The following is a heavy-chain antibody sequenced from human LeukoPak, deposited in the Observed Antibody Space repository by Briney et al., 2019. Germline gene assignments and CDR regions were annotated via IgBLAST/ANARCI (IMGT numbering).Heavy chain of an antibody. D-gene: IGHD1-26*01. CDR1: GFSFSNHW. CDR2: IKQYGGDK. J-gene: IGHJ4*02. Sequence: PGGSLRLSCTTSGFSFSNHWMSWVRQAPGKGLEWVASIKQYGGDKYYVDSVKGRFTISRDNVENSLYLQMNSLTSEDTAVYYCARVELDNSRSYERNYDYWGQGTLVTVSS. V-gene: IGHV3-7*01. CDR3: ARVELDNSRSYERNYDY.